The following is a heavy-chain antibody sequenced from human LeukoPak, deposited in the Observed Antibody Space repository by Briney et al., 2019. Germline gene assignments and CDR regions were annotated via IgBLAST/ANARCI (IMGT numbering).Heavy chain of an antibody. CDR2: FDPGDGKI. J-gene: IGHJ4*02. CDR3: AAGEWEQLLDY. V-gene: IGHV1-24*01. Sequence: ASVKVSCKVSGHTLTELSLHWVRQAPGKGLEWMGGFDPGDGKIIYAQKFQGRVTMTEDTSTETAYMEFNSLRPEDTAVYYCAAGEWEQLLDYWGQGTLVTVSS. CDR1: GHTLTELS. D-gene: IGHD5-24*01.